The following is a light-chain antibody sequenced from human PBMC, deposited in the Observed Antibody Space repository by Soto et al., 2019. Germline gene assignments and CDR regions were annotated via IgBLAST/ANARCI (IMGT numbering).Light chain of an antibody. CDR2: DAS. CDR3: QQRRGA. V-gene: IGKV3-11*01. CDR1: QSVSSY. Sequence: EIVLTQSPATLSLSPGERATLSCWASQSVSSYLAWYQQKPGQAPRLLIYDASNRATGIPARFSGSGSGTDFTLTISSLEPEDFAVYYCQQRRGAFGGGTKVERK. J-gene: IGKJ4*01.